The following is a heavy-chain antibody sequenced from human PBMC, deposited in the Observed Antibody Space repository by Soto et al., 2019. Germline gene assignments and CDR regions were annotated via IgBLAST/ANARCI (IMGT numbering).Heavy chain of an antibody. CDR1: GFTFSSYW. D-gene: IGHD3-9*01. CDR2: IKQEGSEK. V-gene: IGHV3-7*01. CDR3: ARVLTGAFDY. Sequence: EVQLVESGGGLVQPGGSLRLSCAAPGFTFSSYWMSWVRQAPGKGLEWVANIKQEGSEKYYVDSVKGRFTISRDNAKNSLYLQMNSLRAEDTAVYYCARVLTGAFDYWGQGTLVTVSS. J-gene: IGHJ4*02.